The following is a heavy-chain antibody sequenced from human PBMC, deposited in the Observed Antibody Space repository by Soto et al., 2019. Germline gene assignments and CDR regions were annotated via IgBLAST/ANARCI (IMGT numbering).Heavy chain of an antibody. Sequence: GGSLRLSCAASGFTFSNAWMNWVRQAPGKGLEWVGRIKSKTDGGTTDYAAPVKGRFTISRDDSKNTLYLQMNSLKTEDTAVYYCTTVVVVAATPPVECYFDYWGQGTLVTVSS. J-gene: IGHJ4*02. CDR1: GFTFSNAW. CDR3: TTVVVVAATPPVECYFDY. D-gene: IGHD2-15*01. CDR2: IKSKTDGGTT. V-gene: IGHV3-15*07.